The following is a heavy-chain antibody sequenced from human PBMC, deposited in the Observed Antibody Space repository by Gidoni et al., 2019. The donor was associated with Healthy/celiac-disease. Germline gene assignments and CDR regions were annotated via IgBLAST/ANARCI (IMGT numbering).Heavy chain of an antibody. V-gene: IGHV4-39*01. CDR3: ARLMVRGVYFDY. CDR2: IYYSGST. CDR1: GGSISSSSYY. J-gene: IGHJ4*02. Sequence: QLQLQESGPGLVKPSETLSLPCTVSGGSISSSSYYWGWIRQPPGKGLEWIGSIYYSGSTYYNPSLKSRVTISVDTSKNQFSLKLSSVTAADTAVYYCARLMVRGVYFDYWGQGTLVTVSS. D-gene: IGHD3-10*01.